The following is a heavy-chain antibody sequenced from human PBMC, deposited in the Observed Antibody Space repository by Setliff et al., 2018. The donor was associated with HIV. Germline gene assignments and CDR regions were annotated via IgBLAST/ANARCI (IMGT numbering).Heavy chain of an antibody. Sequence: PSETLSLTCTVSGVSFGSSDYYRAWIRQPPGKGLEWIGSVYYSGSTHYNPSLKSRVTISVDTSKNQFSLRLSSVTAADTAVYYCATHGAQWGQGTLVTVSS. CDR1: GVSFGSSDYY. CDR2: VYYSGST. CDR3: ATHGAQ. D-gene: IGHD1-26*01. V-gene: IGHV4-39*01. J-gene: IGHJ4*02.